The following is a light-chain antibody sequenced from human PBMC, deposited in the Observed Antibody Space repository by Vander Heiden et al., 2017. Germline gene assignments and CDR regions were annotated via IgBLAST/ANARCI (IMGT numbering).Light chain of an antibody. CDR1: SSDVGSYNL. J-gene: IGLJ1*01. CDR2: EVS. Sequence: QSALTQPASVSASPGQSITISCTGTSSDVGSYNLVSWYQQHPGKAPKLMIYEVSKRPSGVSNRFSGSKSGNTASLTISGLQAEDEADYYCCSYAGSSTYVFGTGTKVTGL. CDR3: CSYAGSSTYV. V-gene: IGLV2-23*02.